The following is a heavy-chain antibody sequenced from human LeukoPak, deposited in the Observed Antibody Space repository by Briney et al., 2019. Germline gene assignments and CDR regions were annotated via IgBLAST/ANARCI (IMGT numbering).Heavy chain of an antibody. Sequence: SGGSLRLSCAASGFTFNNFAMSWVRQAPGKGLEWVSAISGSGGSTYYADSVKGRFTISRDNSKNTLYLQMNSLRAEDTAVYYCAKDGGYSYGYRYYYYMDVWGKGTTVTISS. D-gene: IGHD5-18*01. CDR2: ISGSGGST. V-gene: IGHV3-23*01. CDR1: GFTFNNFA. J-gene: IGHJ6*03. CDR3: AKDGGYSYGYRYYYYMDV.